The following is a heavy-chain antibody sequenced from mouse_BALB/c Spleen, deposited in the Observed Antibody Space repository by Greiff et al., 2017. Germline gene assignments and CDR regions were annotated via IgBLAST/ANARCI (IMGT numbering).Heavy chain of an antibody. V-gene: IGHV3-2*02. CDR2: ISYSGST. CDR1: GYSITSDYA. Sequence: EVQLQQSGPGLVKPSQSLSLTCTVTGYSITSDYAWNWIRQFPGNKLEWMGYISYSGSTSYNPSLKSRISITRDTSKNQFFLQLNSVTTEDTATYYCAAYYYGFDYWGQGTTLTVSS. D-gene: IGHD1-1*01. CDR3: AAYYYGFDY. J-gene: IGHJ2*01.